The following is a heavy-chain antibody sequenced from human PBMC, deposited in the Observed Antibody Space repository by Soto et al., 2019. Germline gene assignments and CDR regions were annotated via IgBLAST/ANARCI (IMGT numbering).Heavy chain of an antibody. CDR2: ISWNSGSI. J-gene: IGHJ1*01. D-gene: IGHD4-17*01. Sequence: EVQLVESGGGLVQPGRSLRLSCAASGFTFDDYAMHWVRQAPGKGLEWVSGISWNSGSIGYADSVKGRFTISRDNAKNSLYLQMNSLRAEDTALYYCANDWRSGGDGEYFQHWGQGTLVTVSS. V-gene: IGHV3-9*01. CDR3: ANDWRSGGDGEYFQH. CDR1: GFTFDDYA.